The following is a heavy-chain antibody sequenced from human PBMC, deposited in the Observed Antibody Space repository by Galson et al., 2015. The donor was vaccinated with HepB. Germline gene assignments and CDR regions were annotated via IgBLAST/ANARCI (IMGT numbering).Heavy chain of an antibody. J-gene: IGHJ2*01. Sequence: SLRLSCAASGFTFSSYAMSWVRQAPGKGLEWVSAISGSGGSTYYADSVKGRFTISRDNSKNTLYLQVNSLRAEDTAVYYCAKAGRLQLWDNWYFDLWGRGTLVTVSS. CDR2: ISGSGGST. CDR3: AKAGRLQLWDNWYFDL. CDR1: GFTFSSYA. V-gene: IGHV3-23*01. D-gene: IGHD5-18*01.